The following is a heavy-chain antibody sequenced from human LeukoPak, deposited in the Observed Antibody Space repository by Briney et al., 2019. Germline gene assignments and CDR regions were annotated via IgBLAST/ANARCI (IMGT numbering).Heavy chain of an antibody. J-gene: IGHJ4*02. D-gene: IGHD1-26*01. CDR1: GFTFSSYG. CDR2: IWYDGSNK. V-gene: IGHV3-33*01. Sequence: PGRSLRLSCAASGFTFSSYGMHWVRQAPGKGLEWVAVIWYDGSNKYYADSVKGRFTISRDNSKNTLYLQMNSLRAEDTAVYYCAREGVGATEFDYWGQGTLVTVSS. CDR3: AREGVGATEFDY.